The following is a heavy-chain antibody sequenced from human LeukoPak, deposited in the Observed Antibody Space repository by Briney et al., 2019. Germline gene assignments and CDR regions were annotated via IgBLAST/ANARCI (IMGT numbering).Heavy chain of an antibody. Sequence: GASVKVSCKASGDTFTGYYIHWVRQAPGQGLEWMGRMNPNSGNTGYAQKFQGRVTMTRNTSISTAYMELSSLRSEDTAVYYCVLVFDWLFAIAAFDIWGQGTMVTVSS. J-gene: IGHJ3*02. CDR2: MNPNSGNT. D-gene: IGHD3-9*01. V-gene: IGHV1-8*02. CDR3: VLVFDWLFAIAAFDI. CDR1: GDTFTGYY.